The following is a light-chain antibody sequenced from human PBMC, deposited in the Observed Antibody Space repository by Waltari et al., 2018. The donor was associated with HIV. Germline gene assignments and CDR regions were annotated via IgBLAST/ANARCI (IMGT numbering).Light chain of an antibody. Sequence: SYVLTQPPSVSVAPGQTARLTCGGNNIARYSVHWYQQKPGQAPVLVVYDDTDRPSGIPERFSGSNSGTTATLTISRVEAGDEADYYCQVWDGSSDPGVFGSGTKVSVL. CDR1: NIARYS. V-gene: IGLV3-21*02. CDR3: QVWDGSSDPGV. CDR2: DDT. J-gene: IGLJ1*01.